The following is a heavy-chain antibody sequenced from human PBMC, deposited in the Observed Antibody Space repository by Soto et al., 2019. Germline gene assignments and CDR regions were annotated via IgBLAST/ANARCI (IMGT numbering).Heavy chain of an antibody. CDR1: GFTFSSYS. V-gene: IGHV3-21*01. Sequence: EVQLVESGGGLVKPGGSLRLSCAASGFTFSSYSMNWVRQAPGKGLEWVSSISSSSSYIYYADSVKGRFTISRDNAKNSQYLQKNSQRAENTAVYYCARREGWYGYWGRGTLVTVSS. CDR3: ARREGWYGY. CDR2: ISSSSSYI. J-gene: IGHJ4*02. D-gene: IGHD6-13*01.